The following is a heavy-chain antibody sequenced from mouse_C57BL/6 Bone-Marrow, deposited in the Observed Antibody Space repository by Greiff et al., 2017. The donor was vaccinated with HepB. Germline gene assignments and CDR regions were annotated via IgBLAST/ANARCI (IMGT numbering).Heavy chain of an antibody. CDR1: GYTFTSYW. CDR2: IDPSDSYT. J-gene: IGHJ1*03. Sequence: QVQLQQPGAELVKPGASVKLSCKASGYTFTSYWMQWVKQRPGQGLEWIGEIDPSDSYTNYNEKFKSKATLTVDKSSSTAYMQLSSLTSEDSAVYYCARSGYWYFDVWGTGTTVTVSS. V-gene: IGHV1-50*01. CDR3: ARSGYWYFDV.